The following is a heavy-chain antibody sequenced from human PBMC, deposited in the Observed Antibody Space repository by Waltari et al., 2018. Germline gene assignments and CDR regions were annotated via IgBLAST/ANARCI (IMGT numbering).Heavy chain of an antibody. CDR3: ARFRSSSSGYYFDY. CDR2: IYYSGST. Sequence: QVQLQESGPGLVKPSETLSLTCTVSGGSISSYYWSWIRQPPGKGLEWIGYIYYSGSTNYIPSLKSRVTISVDTSKNQFSLKLSSVTAADTAVYYCARFRSSSSGYYFDYWGQGTLVTVSS. J-gene: IGHJ4*02. D-gene: IGHD6-6*01. CDR1: GGSISSYY. V-gene: IGHV4-59*01.